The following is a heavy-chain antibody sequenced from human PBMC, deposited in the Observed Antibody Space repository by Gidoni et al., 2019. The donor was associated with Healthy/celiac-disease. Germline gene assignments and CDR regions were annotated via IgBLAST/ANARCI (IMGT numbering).Heavy chain of an antibody. CDR1: GYTLTTYA. CDR2: INAGNGDT. V-gene: IGHV1-3*01. J-gene: IGHJ4*02. D-gene: IGHD6-13*01. CDR3: ARASRGQQLVPLGY. Sequence: QVQLVQSGAEVKKPGDSVKASCKASGYTLTTYAMHWVRRAPGQRLEWMGWINAGNGDTKYSQKFQGRVTITSDTSASTAYMELSSLRSEDTAVYYCARASRGQQLVPLGYWGQGTLVTVSS.